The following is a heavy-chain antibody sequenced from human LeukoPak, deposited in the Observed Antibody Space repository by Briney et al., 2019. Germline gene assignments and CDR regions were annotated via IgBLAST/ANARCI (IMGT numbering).Heavy chain of an antibody. D-gene: IGHD3-10*01. CDR1: GFTFSTYG. V-gene: IGHV3-20*04. CDR3: ARDRYYGSGSQKPFDY. J-gene: IGHJ4*02. CDR2: LNWNGDNT. Sequence: GRSLRLSCGASGFTFSTYGMQWVRQGPGKGLEWVSGLNWNGDNTGYADSVKGRFTISRDNAKNSLYLQMNSLRAEDTALYYCARDRYYGSGSQKPFDYWGQGTLVTVSS.